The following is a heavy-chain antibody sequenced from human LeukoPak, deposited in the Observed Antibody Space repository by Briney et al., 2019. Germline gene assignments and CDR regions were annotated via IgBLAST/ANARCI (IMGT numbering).Heavy chain of an antibody. CDR3: TTPGLTNFGGPSAAEYFQH. Sequence: ASVKVSYKASGDTFIPYYIHWVRQAPGQGLEWMGIMNPSTDTTRSAQRFQGRVTMTRDKSTNTVHMELSSLRPEDTAVYYCTTPGLTNFGGPSAAEYFQHWGQGTLVTVSS. J-gene: IGHJ1*01. V-gene: IGHV1-46*01. CDR1: GDTFIPYY. CDR2: MNPSTDTT. D-gene: IGHD3-3*01.